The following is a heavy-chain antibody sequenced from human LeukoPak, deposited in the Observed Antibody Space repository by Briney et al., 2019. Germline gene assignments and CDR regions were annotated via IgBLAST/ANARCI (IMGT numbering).Heavy chain of an antibody. D-gene: IGHD3-16*02. J-gene: IGHJ6*03. CDR1: TYISSDFG. Sequence: GASVKVSCKASTYISSDFGISWVRLAPGGGREWMGWVSGDNGQTNYGHKFYGRVTMTMETSTNTASMELRGLRSDDTAIYYCARVYLYTTGWSAAYYYFMDVWGKGTTVIVSS. CDR3: ARVYLYTTGWSAAYYYFMDV. V-gene: IGHV1-18*01. CDR2: VSGDNGQT.